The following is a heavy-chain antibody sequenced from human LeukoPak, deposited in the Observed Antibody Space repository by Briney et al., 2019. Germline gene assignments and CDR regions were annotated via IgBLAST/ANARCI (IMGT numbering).Heavy chain of an antibody. Sequence: PGGSLRLSCAASGFSFSSYAMHWVRQAPGKGLEWVAVMSHDGRHTYYADSVKGRSTISRDNSKNTVYLQMNSLRTEDTALYYCARDLEGDTPTFFDYWGQGTLVTVSS. CDR1: GFSFSSYA. V-gene: IGHV3-30*04. D-gene: IGHD5-18*01. CDR3: ARDLEGDTPTFFDY. J-gene: IGHJ4*02. CDR2: MSHDGRHT.